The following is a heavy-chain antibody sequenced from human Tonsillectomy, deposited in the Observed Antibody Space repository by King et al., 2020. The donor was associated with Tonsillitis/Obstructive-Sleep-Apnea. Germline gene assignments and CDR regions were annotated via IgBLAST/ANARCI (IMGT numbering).Heavy chain of an antibody. V-gene: IGHV1-46*01. CDR3: ASNLVIAAIVRGGYYDMDV. J-gene: IGHJ6*03. CDR2: INPSGGST. D-gene: IGHD6-6*01. Sequence: VQLVESGAEVKKPGASVTVSCKASGYTFTSYYMHWVRQAPGQGLEWMGIINPSGGSTSYAQKFQGRVTMTRDTSTSTVYMELSSLRSEDTAVYYCASNLVIAAIVRGGYYDMDVWGKGTTVTVSS. CDR1: GYTFTSYY.